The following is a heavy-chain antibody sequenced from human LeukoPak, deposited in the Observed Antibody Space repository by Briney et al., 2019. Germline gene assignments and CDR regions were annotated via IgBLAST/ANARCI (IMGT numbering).Heavy chain of an antibody. CDR1: GYTFTAYY. CDR3: ASERAPGIAVAGADY. V-gene: IGHV1-2*02. Sequence: ASVKVSCKASGYTFTAYYMHWVRQAPGQGLEWMGWINPNSGGTNYAQKFQGRVTMTRDTSISTAYMELSRLGSDDTAVYYCASERAPGIAVAGADYWGQGTLVTVSS. D-gene: IGHD6-19*01. CDR2: INPNSGGT. J-gene: IGHJ4*02.